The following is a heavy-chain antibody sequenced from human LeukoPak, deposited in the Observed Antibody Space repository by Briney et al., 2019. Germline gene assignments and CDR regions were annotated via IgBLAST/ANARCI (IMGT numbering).Heavy chain of an antibody. D-gene: IGHD6-13*01. J-gene: IGHJ3*02. CDR3: ASEGIAAAEISIGAFDI. Sequence: PGGSLRLSCAASGFTFSSYGMHWVRQAPGEGLEWVAFIRYDGSNKYYADSVKGRFTISRDNAKNSLYLQMNSLRAEDTAVYYCASEGIAAAEISIGAFDIWGQGTMVTVSS. CDR1: GFTFSSYG. CDR2: IRYDGSNK. V-gene: IGHV3-30*02.